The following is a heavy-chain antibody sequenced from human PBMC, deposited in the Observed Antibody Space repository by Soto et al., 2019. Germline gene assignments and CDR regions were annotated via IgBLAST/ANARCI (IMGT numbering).Heavy chain of an antibody. D-gene: IGHD2-2*01. V-gene: IGHV1-69*12. CDR3: ARHVPAAGYYYGMDV. CDR1: GGTFSSYA. CDR2: IIPIFGTA. Sequence: QVQLVQSGAEVKKPGSSVKVSCKASGGTFSSYAISWVRQAPGQGLEWMGGIIPIFGTANYAQKFQVRVTITAGESTSTAYMELSSLRSDDTAVYYCARHVPAAGYYYGMDVWGQGTTVTVSS. J-gene: IGHJ6*02.